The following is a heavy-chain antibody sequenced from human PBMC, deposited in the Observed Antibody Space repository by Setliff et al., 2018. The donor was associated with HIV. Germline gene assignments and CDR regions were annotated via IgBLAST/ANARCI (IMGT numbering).Heavy chain of an antibody. D-gene: IGHD3-3*01. CDR2: IYYSGST. CDR1: GGSMNIHY. Sequence: ETLSLTCTVSGGSMNIHYWSWIRQPPGKGLEWIGSIYYSGSTNYNPSLKSRVTISVDTSKNQFSLKLSSVTAADTAVYYCAREEDYNFWSGYDWFDPWGQGTLVTVSS. V-gene: IGHV4-59*11. J-gene: IGHJ5*02. CDR3: AREEDYNFWSGYDWFDP.